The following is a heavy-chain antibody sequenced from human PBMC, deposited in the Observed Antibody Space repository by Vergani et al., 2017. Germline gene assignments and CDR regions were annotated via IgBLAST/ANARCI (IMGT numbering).Heavy chain of an antibody. V-gene: IGHV1-69*06. Sequence: QVQLVQSGAEVKKPGSSVKVSCKASGGTFSSYAISWVRQAPGQGLEWMGGIIPIFGTANYAQKFQGRVTMTRDTSTSTVYMELSSLRSEDTAVYYCATDIVVVVAAAGESGSIDYWGQGTLVTVSS. CDR1: GGTFSSYA. CDR3: ATDIVVVVAAAGESGSIDY. D-gene: IGHD2-15*01. J-gene: IGHJ4*02. CDR2: IIPIFGTA.